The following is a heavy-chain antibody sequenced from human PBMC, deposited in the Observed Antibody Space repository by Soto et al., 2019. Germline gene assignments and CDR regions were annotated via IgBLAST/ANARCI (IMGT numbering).Heavy chain of an antibody. CDR2: ISYTGSA. CDR3: AAGGGWLENSNLRGLYFDY. D-gene: IGHD6-19*01. J-gene: IGHJ4*02. V-gene: IGHV4-59*01. Sequence: SETLSLTCSVSGGSIRGSYCSWIRQPPEKGLEWIASISYTGSATHNPSLKSRVSVSVDTTENQCSLKLTSVTAADTATYYCAAGGGWLENSNLRGLYFDYWGQGARVTVSS. CDR1: GGSIRGSY.